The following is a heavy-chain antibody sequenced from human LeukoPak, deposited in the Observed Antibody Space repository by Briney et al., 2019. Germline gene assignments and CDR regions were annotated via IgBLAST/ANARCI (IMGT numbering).Heavy chain of an antibody. CDR3: ARGRGSNYDFWSGYYTGVFDY. J-gene: IGHJ4*02. Sequence: SETLSLTCTVSGGSISSGSYYWSWIRQPAGKGLEWIGRIYTSGSTNYNPSLKSRVTISVDTSKNQFSLKLSSVTAADTAVYYCARGRGSNYDFWSGYYTGVFDYGGQGTLVTVSS. V-gene: IGHV4-61*02. CDR1: GGSISSGSYY. CDR2: IYTSGST. D-gene: IGHD3-3*01.